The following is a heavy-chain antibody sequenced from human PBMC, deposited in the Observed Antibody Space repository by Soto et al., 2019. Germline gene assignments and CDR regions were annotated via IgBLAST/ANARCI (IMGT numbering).Heavy chain of an antibody. CDR2: IKSKTDGGTT. CDR1: SFTFSNAW. V-gene: IGHV3-15*07. D-gene: IGHD3-22*01. Sequence: PGGSLRLTGAASSFTFSNAWRNRVRQAPGKGLEWVGRIKSKTDGGTTDYAAPVKGRFTISRDDSKNTLYLQMDSLKTEDTAVFYCTVRAGKHYYDSSGYYNHYYYYGMDVWGQGTTVTVSS. J-gene: IGHJ6*02. CDR3: TVRAGKHYYDSSGYYNHYYYYGMDV.